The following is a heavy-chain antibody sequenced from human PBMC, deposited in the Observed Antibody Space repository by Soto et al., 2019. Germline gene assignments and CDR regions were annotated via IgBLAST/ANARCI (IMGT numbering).Heavy chain of an antibody. Sequence: PSETLSLTCTVSGGSISTSSFYWGWIRQPPGKGLEWLGSIFYSGSTFYNPALKSRVTFSVDTSKNHFSLNLSSVTAADTAVYYCARRKIPMITVVSAFDHWGQGTRVTVSS. J-gene: IGHJ5*02. CDR1: GGSISTSSFY. CDR3: ARRKIPMITVVSAFDH. CDR2: IFYSGST. D-gene: IGHD3-22*01. V-gene: IGHV4-39*02.